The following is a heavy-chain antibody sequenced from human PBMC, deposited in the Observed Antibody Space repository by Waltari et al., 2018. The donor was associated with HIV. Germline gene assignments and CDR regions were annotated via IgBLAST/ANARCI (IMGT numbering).Heavy chain of an antibody. CDR1: GFTVSTYG. V-gene: IGHV3-33*01. J-gene: IGHJ6*02. CDR2: IWYGVSNT. D-gene: IGHD2-21*01. CDR3: ARDVQGYCGGERCFYGMDV. Sequence: QVQLVESGGGVVQPGRSLRLSCAASGFTVSTYGMHWVRQAPGKVVDWVAFIWYGVSNTYYTDSVKVRFTISRDNSKNTLYLQMYSLRAEDTAVYYCARDVQGYCGGERCFYGMDVWGQGTTVTVSS.